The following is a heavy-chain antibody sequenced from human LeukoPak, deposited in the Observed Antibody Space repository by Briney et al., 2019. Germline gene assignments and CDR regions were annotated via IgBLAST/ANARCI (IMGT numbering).Heavy chain of an antibody. J-gene: IGHJ4*02. V-gene: IGHV3-21*01. CDR1: GFTFSSYS. D-gene: IGHD5-12*01. Sequence: GGSLRLSCAASGFTFSSYSMNWVRQAPGKGLEWVSSISSSSSYIYYADSVKGRFTISRDNAKNSLYLQMNSLRAEDTAVYYCARGAASGGYSGYDPFDYWGQGTLVTVSS. CDR2: ISSSSSYI. CDR3: ARGAASGGYSGYDPFDY.